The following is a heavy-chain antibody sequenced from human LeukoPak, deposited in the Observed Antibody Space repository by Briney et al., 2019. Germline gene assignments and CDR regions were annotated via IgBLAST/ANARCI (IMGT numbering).Heavy chain of an antibody. CDR2: ISFDGNNE. CDR1: EFTFSSYA. V-gene: IGHV3-30-3*01. Sequence: GGSLRLSCAASEFTFSSYAMHWVRQAPGKGLEWVADISFDGNNEHYADSVKGRFTISRDNAKNSLYLQMNSLRAEDTAVYYCAPGGPGYYFDYWGQGTLVTVSS. J-gene: IGHJ4*02. CDR3: APGGPGYYFDY. D-gene: IGHD3-10*01.